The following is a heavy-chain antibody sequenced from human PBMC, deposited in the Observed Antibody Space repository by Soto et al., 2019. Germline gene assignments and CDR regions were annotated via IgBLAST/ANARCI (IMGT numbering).Heavy chain of an antibody. CDR2: INHSGST. CDR1: GGSFSGYY. D-gene: IGHD2-15*01. J-gene: IGHJ6*03. Sequence: QVQLQQWGAGLLKPSETLSLTCAVYGGSFSGYYWSWIRQPPGKGLEWIGEINHSGSTNYNPSLKRRVTISVDTSKNQFSLKLSSVTAADTAVYYCVRGWGYCSGGSCYKDYYYYMDVWGKGTTVTVSS. CDR3: VRGWGYCSGGSCYKDYYYYMDV. V-gene: IGHV4-34*01.